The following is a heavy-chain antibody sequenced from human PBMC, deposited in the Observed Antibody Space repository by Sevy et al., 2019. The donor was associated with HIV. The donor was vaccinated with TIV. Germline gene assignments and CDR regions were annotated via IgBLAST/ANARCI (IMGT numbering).Heavy chain of an antibody. CDR2: LIGGGRRT. D-gene: IGHD2-8*02. CDR3: AKRRVRSGLSGGGGNYGMDV. CDR1: GFPFSSYA. V-gene: IGHV3-23*01. Sequence: GGSLRLSCAASGFPFSSYAMSWVRQAPGRGLEWVSTLIGGGRRTYYADSVTGRFIISRDNSRNTLYLQMNSLRAEDTAIYYCAKRRVRSGLSGGGGNYGMDVCGRGTTVTVSS. J-gene: IGHJ6*02.